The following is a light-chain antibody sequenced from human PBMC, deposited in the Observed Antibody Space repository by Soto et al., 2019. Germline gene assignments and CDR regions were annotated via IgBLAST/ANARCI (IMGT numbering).Light chain of an antibody. CDR3: KSYAGSNTYV. J-gene: IGLJ1*01. CDR2: EVV. V-gene: IGLV2-8*01. Sequence: QSALTQPPSASGSPGQSVTISGTGTKNDIGVYDFVSWYQHHPGKAPRLIIYEVVQRPSGVPDRFSGSKSGNTASLTVSGLQAADEAGYFCKSYAGSNTYVFGSGTKLTVL. CDR1: KNDIGVYDF.